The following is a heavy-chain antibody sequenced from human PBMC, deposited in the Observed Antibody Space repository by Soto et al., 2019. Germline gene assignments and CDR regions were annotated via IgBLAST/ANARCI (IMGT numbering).Heavy chain of an antibody. D-gene: IGHD6-13*01. CDR1: GGSISSSNW. CDR2: IYHSGST. J-gene: IGHJ6*02. CDR3: ARDSSSTQSRFYYGMDG. Sequence: SETLSLTCAVSGGSISSSNWWSWVRQPPGKGLEWIGEIYHSGSTNYNPSLKSRVTISVDKSKNQFSLKLSSVTAADTAVYYCARDSSSTQSRFYYGMDGXGQGTTVTVSS. V-gene: IGHV4-4*02.